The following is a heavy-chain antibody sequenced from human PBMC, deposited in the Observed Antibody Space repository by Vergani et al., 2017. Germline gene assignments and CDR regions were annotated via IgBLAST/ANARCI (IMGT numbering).Heavy chain of an antibody. CDR3: ARVYCRGMSCAGTDDFYHIDV. D-gene: IGHD2/OR15-2a*01. J-gene: IGHJ6*03. V-gene: IGHV5-51*03. Sequence: EVQLEQSGAAVKKPGESLEISCKGSGYSFSRNWIAWVRERPGQGLEWMGMIYPGNSETRNNLSFRGQVTMSVDKSIITAYLQWSSLKASDSAMYYCARVYCRGMSCAGTDDFYHIDVWGKGTTVTVS. CDR2: IYPGNSET. CDR1: GYSFSRNW.